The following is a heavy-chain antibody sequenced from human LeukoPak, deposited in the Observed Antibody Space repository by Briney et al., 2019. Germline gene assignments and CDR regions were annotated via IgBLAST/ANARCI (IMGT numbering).Heavy chain of an antibody. CDR1: GRSISSYY. Sequence: KPSETLSLTCIVSGRSISSYYWSWIRQPPGKGLEWIGYIYYTGSTNYNPSLKSRVTISVDTSKNQLSLKLRSVTAADTAVYYCARQDSGTYLNPLDIWGQGTVVTVSS. J-gene: IGHJ3*02. D-gene: IGHD1-26*01. V-gene: IGHV4-59*08. CDR2: IYYTGST. CDR3: ARQDSGTYLNPLDI.